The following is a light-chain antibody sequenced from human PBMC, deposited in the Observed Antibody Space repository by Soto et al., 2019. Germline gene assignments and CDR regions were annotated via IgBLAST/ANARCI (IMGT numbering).Light chain of an antibody. CDR3: CSYAGSYTYD. CDR1: SSDVGGYNY. J-gene: IGLJ1*01. Sequence: QSALTQPRSVSGSPGQSVTISCTGTSSDVGGYNYVSWYQQHPGKAPKLMIYDVSKRPSGVPDRFSGSKSSNTASLTISGLQAEDEADYYCCSYAGSYTYDFGTGTKVTVL. V-gene: IGLV2-11*01. CDR2: DVS.